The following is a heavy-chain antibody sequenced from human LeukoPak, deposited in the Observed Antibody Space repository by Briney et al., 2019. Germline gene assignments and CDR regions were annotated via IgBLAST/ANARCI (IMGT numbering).Heavy chain of an antibody. V-gene: IGHV4-59*01. CDR3: ARDKRGPILY. CDR2: IYYSGST. Sequence: SETLSLTCTVSGGSIGSYYWSWIRQPPGKGLEWIGYIYYSGSTNYNPSLKSRATISVDTSKNQFSLKLSSVTAADTAVYYCARDKRGPILYWGQGTLVTVSS. J-gene: IGHJ4*02. D-gene: IGHD5-12*01. CDR1: GGSIGSYY.